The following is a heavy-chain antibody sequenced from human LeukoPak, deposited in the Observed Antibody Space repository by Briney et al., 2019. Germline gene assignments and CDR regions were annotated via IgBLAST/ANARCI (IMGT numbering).Heavy chain of an antibody. CDR2: LHYSGST. J-gene: IGHJ6*03. CDR3: ARGYCSGGSCYSYYYYNYMDV. CDR1: GGSISNYY. V-gene: IGHV4-59*12. Sequence: SETLSLTCTVSGGSISNYYWSWIRQPPGKGLEWIGYLHYSGSTNYNPTLKSRVTISVDTSKNQFSLKLSSVTAADTAVYYCARGYCSGGSCYSYYYYNYMDVWGKGTTVTVSS. D-gene: IGHD2-15*01.